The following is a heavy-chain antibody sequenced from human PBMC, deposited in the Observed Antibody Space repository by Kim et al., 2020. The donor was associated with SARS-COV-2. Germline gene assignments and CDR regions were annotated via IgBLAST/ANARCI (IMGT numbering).Heavy chain of an antibody. CDR3: ASRYGSVDY. Sequence: GTANCDQKFQGRVTITADESTSTAYMELSSLRSEDTAVYYCASRYGSVDYWGQGTLVTVSS. V-gene: IGHV1-69*01. CDR2: GTA. J-gene: IGHJ4*02. D-gene: IGHD3-9*01.